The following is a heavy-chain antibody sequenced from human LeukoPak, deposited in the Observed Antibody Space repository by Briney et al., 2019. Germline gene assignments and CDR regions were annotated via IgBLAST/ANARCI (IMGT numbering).Heavy chain of an antibody. CDR2: INHSGST. D-gene: IGHD2-21*01. J-gene: IGHJ6*03. CDR1: GGSFSGYY. V-gene: IGHV4-34*01. CDR3: ARNFRVSHYYYMDV. Sequence: SETLSLTCAVYGGSFSGYYWCWIRQPPGKGLEWIGEINHSGSTNYNPSLKSRVTISVDTSKNQFSLKLSSVTAADTAVYYCARNFRVSHYYYMDVWGKGTTVTVSS.